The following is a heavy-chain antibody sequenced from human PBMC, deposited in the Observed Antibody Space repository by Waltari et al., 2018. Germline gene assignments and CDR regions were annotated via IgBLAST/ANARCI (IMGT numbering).Heavy chain of an antibody. CDR1: GGTFSSYA. Sequence: QVQLVQSGAEVKKPGSSVKVSCKASGGTFSSYAISWVRQAPGLGLEWMGGIIPIFGTANDAQKFQGRVTITADESTSTAYMELSSLRTEDTALYYCAKDMQSWGHYYGSGSLPDYWGQGTLVTVSS. J-gene: IGHJ4*02. CDR2: IIPIFGTA. D-gene: IGHD3-10*01. CDR3: AKDMQSWGHYYGSGSLPDY. V-gene: IGHV1-69*01.